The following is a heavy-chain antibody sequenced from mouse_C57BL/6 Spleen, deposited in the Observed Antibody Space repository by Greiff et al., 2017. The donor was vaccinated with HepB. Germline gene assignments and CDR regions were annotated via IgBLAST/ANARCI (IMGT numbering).Heavy chain of an antibody. V-gene: IGHV3-6*01. CDR3: AREPSITTVERYWYFDV. D-gene: IGHD1-1*01. Sequence: EVKLVESGPGLVKPSQSLSLTCSVTGYSITSGYYWNWIRQFPGNKLEWMGYISYDGSNNYNPSLKNRISITRDTSKNQFFLKLNSVTTEDTATYYCAREPSITTVERYWYFDVWGTGTTVTVSS. CDR1: GYSITSGYY. J-gene: IGHJ1*03. CDR2: ISYDGSN.